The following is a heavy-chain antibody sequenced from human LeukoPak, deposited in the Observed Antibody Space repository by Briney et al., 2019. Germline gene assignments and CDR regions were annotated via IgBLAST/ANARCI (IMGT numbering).Heavy chain of an antibody. CDR3: ARSYSNHLFGMDV. V-gene: IGHV3-66*01. J-gene: IGHJ6*02. CDR1: GFTVSSYY. D-gene: IGHD4-11*01. Sequence: GGSLRLSCAASGFTVSSYYMTWVRQAPGEGLEWVSVMYSGGSTYYADSVKGRVAISRDNSQNTVFLQMNNVRVEDTAVYYCARSYSNHLFGMDVWGQGTAVTVSS. CDR2: MYSGGST.